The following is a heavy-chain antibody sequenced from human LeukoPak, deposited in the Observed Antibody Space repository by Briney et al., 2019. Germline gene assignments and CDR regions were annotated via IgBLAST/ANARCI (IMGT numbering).Heavy chain of an antibody. J-gene: IGHJ6*02. V-gene: IGHV4-30-4*01. CDR2: IYYSVST. CDR1: VGSISSGDYY. CDR3: ASAPTGRVDYYYGMDV. D-gene: IGHD3-10*01. Sequence: SETLSLTCTVSVGSISSGDYYWSWIRQPPGKGLEWIGYIYYSVSTYYNPSLKNRVTISVDTSKNQFSLKLSSVTAADTAVYYCASAPTGRVDYYYGMDVWGQGTTVTVSS.